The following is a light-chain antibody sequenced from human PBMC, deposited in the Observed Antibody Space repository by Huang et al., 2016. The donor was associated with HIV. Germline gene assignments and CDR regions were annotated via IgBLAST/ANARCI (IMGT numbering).Light chain of an antibody. J-gene: IGKJ2*01. V-gene: IGKV3-11*01. CDR1: QSVSSY. Sequence: EIVLTQSPATLSLSPGDRATLSCRASQSVSSYFAWYPQKPGHAPRLLIYATSNRSACVPARFSGSGSGTDFTLTISCLEPEDFANYYCQQRISWPPSYTLGQGTKVEI. CDR2: ATS. CDR3: QQRISWPPSYT.